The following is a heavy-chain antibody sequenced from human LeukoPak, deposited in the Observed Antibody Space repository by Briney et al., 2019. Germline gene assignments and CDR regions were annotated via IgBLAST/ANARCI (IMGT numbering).Heavy chain of an antibody. CDR3: AGGGKYYYDSSGYYLDDAFDI. CDR1: GGSISSSSYY. V-gene: IGHV4-39*07. J-gene: IGHJ3*02. Sequence: SETLSLTCTVSGGSISSSSYYWGWIRQPPGKGLEWIGSIYYSGSTYYNPSLKSRVTISVDTSKNQFSLKLSSVTAADTAVYYCAGGGKYYYDSSGYYLDDAFDIWGQGTMVTVSS. CDR2: IYYSGST. D-gene: IGHD3-22*01.